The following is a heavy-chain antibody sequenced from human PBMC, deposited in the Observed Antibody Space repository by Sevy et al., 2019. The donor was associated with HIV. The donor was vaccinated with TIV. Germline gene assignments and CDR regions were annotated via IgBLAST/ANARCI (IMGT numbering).Heavy chain of an antibody. CDR2: IYQDGSQE. CDR3: TRELWPGDY. CDR1: GFSFSDYY. D-gene: IGHD2-21*01. V-gene: IGHV3-7*01. Sequence: GESLRLSCAASGFSFSDYYMGWVRQAPGKGLEWVANIYQDGSQENYVDSVKGRFTISRDNAKNSVYLQMNSLRVDDTGIYYCTRELWPGDYWGQGTLVTVSS. J-gene: IGHJ4*02.